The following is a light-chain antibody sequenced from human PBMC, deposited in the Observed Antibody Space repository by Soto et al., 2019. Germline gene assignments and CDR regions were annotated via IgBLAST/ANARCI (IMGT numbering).Light chain of an antibody. V-gene: IGKV3-11*01. CDR2: DAS. J-gene: IGKJ3*01. CDR1: QSVSSY. CDR3: QQRSNWQFT. Sequence: EIVLTQSPATLSLSPGERATLSCRASQSVSSYLAWYQQKPGQAPRLLIYDASNRATGIPARFSGSGSGTDFTLTIRSLEPEDFAVYYCQQRSNWQFTFGPGTKVDI.